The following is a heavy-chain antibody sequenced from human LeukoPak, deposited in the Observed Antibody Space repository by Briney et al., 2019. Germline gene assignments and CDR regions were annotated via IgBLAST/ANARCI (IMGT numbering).Heavy chain of an antibody. Sequence: ASVKVSCKASGYTFTSYDINWVRQATGQGLEWMGWMNPNSGNTGYAQKFQGRVTMTRNTSISTAYMELSSLRSEGTAVYYCARKYCSSTSCHPPYYYYYMDVWGKGTTVTVSS. J-gene: IGHJ6*03. CDR2: MNPNSGNT. D-gene: IGHD2-2*01. CDR3: ARKYCSSTSCHPPYYYYYMDV. V-gene: IGHV1-8*01. CDR1: GYTFTSYD.